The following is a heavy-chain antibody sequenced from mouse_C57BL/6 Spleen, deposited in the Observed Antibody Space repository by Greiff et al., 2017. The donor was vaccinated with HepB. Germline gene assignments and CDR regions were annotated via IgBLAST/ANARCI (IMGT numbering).Heavy chain of an antibody. J-gene: IGHJ4*01. CDR3: ARSDDYAMDY. V-gene: IGHV1-52*01. D-gene: IGHD2-3*01. Sequence: QVQLQQPGAELVRPGSSVKLSCKASGYTFTSYWMHWVKQRPIQGLEWIGNIDPSDSETHYNQKFKDKATLTVDKSSSTAYMQLSSLTSEDSAVYYWARSDDYAMDYWGQGTSVTVSS. CDR2: IDPSDSET. CDR1: GYTFTSYW.